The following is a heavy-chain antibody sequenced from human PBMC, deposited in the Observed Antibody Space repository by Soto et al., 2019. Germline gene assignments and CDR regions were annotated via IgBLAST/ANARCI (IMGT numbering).Heavy chain of an antibody. D-gene: IGHD1-26*01. Sequence: SPTLSLPCAITGDSVSSNSAGWSWVRQSPSRGLEWLGRTYYRSKWYYEYAVSVRGRITINPDTSKNQYSLQLNSVTPEDTAVYFCARGEQYSGRSFDYWGQGTLVTVSS. J-gene: IGHJ4*01. CDR2: TYYRSKWYY. V-gene: IGHV6-1*01. CDR1: GDSVSSNSAG. CDR3: ARGEQYSGRSFDY.